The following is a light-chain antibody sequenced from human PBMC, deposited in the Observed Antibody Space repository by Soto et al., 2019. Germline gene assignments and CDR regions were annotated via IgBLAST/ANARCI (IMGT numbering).Light chain of an antibody. Sequence: QPVLTQPPSASGTPGQRVTISCSGSSSNIGSNYLYWYQQLPGTAPKLLIYNNNQRPSGVPDRFSGSQSGTSASLAISGLRSEDEADYYCAAWDDSLSAYVFGTGTKLTVL. CDR1: SSNIGSNY. CDR2: NNN. J-gene: IGLJ1*01. CDR3: AAWDDSLSAYV. V-gene: IGLV1-47*02.